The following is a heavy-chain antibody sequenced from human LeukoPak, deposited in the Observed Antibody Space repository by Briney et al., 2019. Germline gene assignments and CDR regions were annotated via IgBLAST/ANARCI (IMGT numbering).Heavy chain of an antibody. Sequence: GGSLRLSCAASGFTFSSYAMSWVRQAPGKGLEWVSAISGSGGSTYYADSVKGRFTISRDNSKNTLYLQMNSLRAEDTAVYYCAKDRRGTGYYLGYFDYWGQGTLVTVSS. CDR3: AKDRRGTGYYLGYFDY. V-gene: IGHV3-23*01. J-gene: IGHJ4*02. D-gene: IGHD3/OR15-3a*01. CDR2: ISGSGGST. CDR1: GFTFSSYA.